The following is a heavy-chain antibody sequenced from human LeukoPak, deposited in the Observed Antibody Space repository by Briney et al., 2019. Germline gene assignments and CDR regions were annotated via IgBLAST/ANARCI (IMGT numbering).Heavy chain of an antibody. CDR2: IYYSGST. Sequence: PSETLSLTCTVSGGSISSSSYYWGWIRQPPGKGLEWIGSIYYSGSTYYNPSLKRRVTISVDTSKNQFSLKLSSVTDADTAVYYCARTSRRGSGSYYFDYWGQGTLVTVSS. CDR1: GGSISSSSYY. J-gene: IGHJ4*02. CDR3: ARTSRRGSGSYYFDY. V-gene: IGHV4-39*01. D-gene: IGHD3-10*01.